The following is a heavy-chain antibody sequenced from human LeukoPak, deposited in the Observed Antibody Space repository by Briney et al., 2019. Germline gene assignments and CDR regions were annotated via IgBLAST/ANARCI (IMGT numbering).Heavy chain of an antibody. CDR1: GGSISSHF. D-gene: IGHD1-26*01. Sequence: SETLSLTCTVSGGSISSHFWSWIRQPPGKGLEWVGYMYHSGGTNYNPSLKSRVTRSVDTSKNQFSLKLSSVAAADTAVYYCARHWSTGTSYYRFDSSGQGTLVTVSS. J-gene: IGHJ4*02. CDR2: MYHSGGT. CDR3: ARHWSTGTSYYRFDS. V-gene: IGHV4-59*08.